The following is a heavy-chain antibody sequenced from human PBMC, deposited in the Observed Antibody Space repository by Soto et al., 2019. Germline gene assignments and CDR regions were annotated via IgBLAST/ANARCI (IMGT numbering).Heavy chain of an antibody. V-gene: IGHV3-30-3*01. CDR3: ASAYFYGLGSHLRHGLDV. CDR2: ISYDGSSK. J-gene: IGHJ6*02. CDR1: GFTLSSYG. Sequence: QVQLVESGGGVVQPGRSLRLSCAASGFTLSSYGMHWVRQAPGKGLEWVAVISYDGSSKHYADSVEGRFTISRDNSKNTLYLQMNSLRAEDTAVYYCASAYFYGLGSHLRHGLDVWGQGTTVTVSS. D-gene: IGHD3-10*01.